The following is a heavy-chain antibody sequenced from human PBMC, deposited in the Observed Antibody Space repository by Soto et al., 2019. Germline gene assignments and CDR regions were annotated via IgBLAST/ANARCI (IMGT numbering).Heavy chain of an antibody. CDR3: AIDRYCSRGSCYNKKAPYYYFYYGMDV. Sequence: GGSLRLSCAASGFAFSSYGMHWVRQAPGKGLEWVAAIWYDGSNKYYADSVKGRFTISRDNSKNTLYLQMNSLRAEDTAVYYCAIDRYCSRGSCYNKKAPYYYFYYGMDVWGQGTTVTVS. CDR1: GFAFSSYG. CDR2: IWYDGSNK. J-gene: IGHJ6*02. D-gene: IGHD2-15*01. V-gene: IGHV3-33*01.